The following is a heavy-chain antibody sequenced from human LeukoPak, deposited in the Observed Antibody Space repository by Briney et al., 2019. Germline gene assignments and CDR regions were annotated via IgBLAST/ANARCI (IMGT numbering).Heavy chain of an antibody. J-gene: IGHJ4*02. Sequence: GGSLRLSCAASGFTFSSYSMNWVRQAPGKGLEWVSYICSSSSTIYYADSVKGRFTISRDNAKNSLYLQMNSLRAEDTAVYYCARGGIYYYDSSGYYPFDYWGQGTLVTVSS. CDR1: GFTFSSYS. CDR2: ICSSSSTI. V-gene: IGHV3-48*01. D-gene: IGHD3-22*01. CDR3: ARGGIYYYDSSGYYPFDY.